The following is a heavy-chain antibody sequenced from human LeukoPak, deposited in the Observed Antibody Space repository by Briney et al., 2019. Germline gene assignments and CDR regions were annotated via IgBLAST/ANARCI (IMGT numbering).Heavy chain of an antibody. D-gene: IGHD1-26*01. CDR2: INHSRTT. V-gene: IGHV4-34*01. CDR1: GGSFSGYY. CDR3: ARGLSGSYQIDY. J-gene: IGHJ4*02. Sequence: SETLSLTCAVYGGSFSGYYWTWIRQPPGKGLEWIGEINHSRTTNYNPSLKSRVTISVDTSKNQFSLKLSSVTAADTAVYYCARGLSGSYQIDYWGQGTLVTVSS.